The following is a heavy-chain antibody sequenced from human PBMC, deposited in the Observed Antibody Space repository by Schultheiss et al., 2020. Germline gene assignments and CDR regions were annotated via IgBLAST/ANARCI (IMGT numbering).Heavy chain of an antibody. D-gene: IGHD3-10*01. J-gene: IGHJ3*02. V-gene: IGHV3-9*01. CDR1: GFSFSSFA. Sequence: GGSLRLSCAASGFSFSSFAMHWVRQGPGKGLEWVSGISWNSGSIGYADSVKGRFTISRDNAKNSLYLQMNSLRAEDTALYYCAKLYGSGSYLRALDAFDIWGQGTMVTVSS. CDR2: ISWNSGSI. CDR3: AKLYGSGSYLRALDAFDI.